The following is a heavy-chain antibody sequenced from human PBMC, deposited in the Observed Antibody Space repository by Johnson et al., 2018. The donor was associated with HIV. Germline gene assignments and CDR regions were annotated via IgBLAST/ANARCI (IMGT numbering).Heavy chain of an antibody. CDR3: ARPAAGGAFDI. CDR1: GFKFRNYG. V-gene: IGHV3-64*07. J-gene: IGHJ3*02. Sequence: VQLVESGGGVVQPGRSLRLSCVASGFKFRNYGLHWVRQAPGNGLELVGQVNPNGGSTYLIDSVEGSFTISRDNSKNKLYLQMGSLRAEDMAVYYCARPAAGGAFDIWGQGTMVTVSS. CDR2: VNPNGGST. D-gene: IGHD3-10*01.